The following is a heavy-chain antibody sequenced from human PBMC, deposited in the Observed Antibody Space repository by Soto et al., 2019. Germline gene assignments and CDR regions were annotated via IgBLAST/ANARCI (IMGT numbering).Heavy chain of an antibody. CDR1: GFTFSNYG. CDR3: AKGPESYWSPIYAFDY. J-gene: IGHJ4*02. D-gene: IGHD2-15*01. CDR2: ISYDGSNE. V-gene: IGHV3-30*18. Sequence: QVPLVESGGGVVQPGTSLRLSCVASGFTFSNYGMHWVRQAPGKGLEWVAVISYDGSNEYYADSVKGRFTISRDNSKNKLYLQMNSLRAEDTAVYYCAKGPESYWSPIYAFDYWGQGTLVTVSS.